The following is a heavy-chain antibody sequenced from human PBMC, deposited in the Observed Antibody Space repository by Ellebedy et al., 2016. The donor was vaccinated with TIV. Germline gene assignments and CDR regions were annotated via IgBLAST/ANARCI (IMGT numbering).Heavy chain of an antibody. J-gene: IGHJ4*02. CDR2: IHYTGST. CDR1: GDSISSVDYY. V-gene: IGHV4-30-4*01. D-gene: IGHD3-22*01. Sequence: SETLSLXXTVSGDSISSVDYYWNWIRQPPGKGLEWIGYIHYTGSTYYNPSLKSRVAISADTSKNQLSLKLKSVTAADTAVYYCARDVRVTDSDTSGIDYWGQGTLVTVSS. CDR3: ARDVRVTDSDTSGIDY.